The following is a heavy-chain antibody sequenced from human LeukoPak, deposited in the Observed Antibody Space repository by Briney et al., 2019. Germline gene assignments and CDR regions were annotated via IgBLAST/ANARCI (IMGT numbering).Heavy chain of an antibody. CDR2: IFHNGNT. Sequence: PSETLSPTCTVSGGSISSNSHYWGWIRQPPGTGLEWIANIFHNGNTAYNPSLKRRVTISIDTSQNQLSLRLSSVTAADTAVYYCARVGWGNVAAYPNWLDPWGQGTVVTVSS. J-gene: IGHJ5*02. CDR3: ARVGWGNVAAYPNWLDP. D-gene: IGHD3-16*01. CDR1: GGSISSNSHY. V-gene: IGHV4-39*07.